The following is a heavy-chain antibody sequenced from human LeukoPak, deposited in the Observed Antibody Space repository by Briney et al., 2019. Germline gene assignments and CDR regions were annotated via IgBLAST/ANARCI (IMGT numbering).Heavy chain of an antibody. J-gene: IGHJ4*02. V-gene: IGHV4-34*01. CDR2: INHSGST. CDR1: GGSFSGYY. D-gene: IGHD4-17*01. CDR3: ANLMTTVTTSGDY. Sequence: SETLSLTCAVYGGSFSGYYWSWIRQPPGKGLEWIGEINHSGSTNYNPSLKSRVTISVDTSKNQFSLKLSSVTAADTVVYYCANLMTTVTTSGDYWGQGTLVTVSS.